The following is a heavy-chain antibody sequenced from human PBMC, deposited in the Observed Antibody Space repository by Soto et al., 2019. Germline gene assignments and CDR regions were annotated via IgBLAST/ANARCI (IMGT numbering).Heavy chain of an antibody. V-gene: IGHV4-59*08. J-gene: IGHJ4*02. CDR2: IYNRGRT. CDR1: GGSMSSYYWTTDY. D-gene: IGHD3-22*01. Sequence: SETLSLTCSVSGGSMSSYYWTTDYWSCIRQPPGKGLEWVGHIYNRGRTTYNPSLKSRVTISVDTSKNQFSLKLSSVTAADTAVYYCARLNYYDTSGSFDYCGQGTLVTVSS. CDR3: ARLNYYDTSGSFDY.